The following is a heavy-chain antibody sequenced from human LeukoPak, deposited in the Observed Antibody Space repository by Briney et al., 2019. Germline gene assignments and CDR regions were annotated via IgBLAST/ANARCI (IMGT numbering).Heavy chain of an antibody. CDR3: ARHSSGWSFDY. CDR1: GGSIRSSSYY. CDR2: IYYSGST. Sequence: SETLSLTCTVSGGSIRSSSYYWGWIRQPPGKGLEWIRIIYYSGSTYYNPSLKSRVTISVDTSKNQLSLKLSSVTAADTAVYYCARHSSGWSFDYWGQGTLVTVSS. V-gene: IGHV4-39*01. J-gene: IGHJ4*02. D-gene: IGHD6-19*01.